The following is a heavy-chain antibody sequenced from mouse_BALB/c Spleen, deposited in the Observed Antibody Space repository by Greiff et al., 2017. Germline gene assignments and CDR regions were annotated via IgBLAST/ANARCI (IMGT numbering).Heavy chain of an antibody. CDR1: GYTFTSYW. CDR2: IYPGDGDT. J-gene: IGHJ3*01. V-gene: IGHV1-87*01. D-gene: IGHD2-4*01. Sequence: VMLVESGAELARPGASVKLSCKASGYTFTSYWMQWVKQRPGQGLEWIGAIYPGDGDTRYTQKFKGKATLTADKSSSTAYMQLSSLASEDSAVYYCARDYDYDGRAYWGQGTLVTVSA. CDR3: ARDYDYDGRAY.